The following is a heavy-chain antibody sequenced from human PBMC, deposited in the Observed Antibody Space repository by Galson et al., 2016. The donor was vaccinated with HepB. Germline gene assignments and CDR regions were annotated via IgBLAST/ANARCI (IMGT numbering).Heavy chain of an antibody. CDR3: ARESPDYVWGSYRYPEAFDI. D-gene: IGHD3-16*02. CDR1: GFTFSSYT. CDR2: ISSSSSYI. J-gene: IGHJ3*02. Sequence: SLRLSCAASGFTFSSYTMNWVRQAPGKGLEWVSSISSSSSYIYYADSVKGRFTISRDNAKNSLYLQMNSLRAEDTAVYYCARESPDYVWGSYRYPEAFDIWGQGTMVTVSS. V-gene: IGHV3-21*06.